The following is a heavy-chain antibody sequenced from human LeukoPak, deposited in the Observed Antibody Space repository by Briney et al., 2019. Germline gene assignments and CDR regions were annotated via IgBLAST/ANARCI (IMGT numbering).Heavy chain of an antibody. CDR1: GFTFGDYA. D-gene: IGHD2-15*01. CDR2: IRSKAYGGTT. J-gene: IGHJ4*02. V-gene: IGHV3-49*04. CDR3: SRGPVAASFAY. Sequence: GGSLRLSCTASGFTFGDYAMSWVRQAPGMGLEWVSFIRSKAYGGTTEYAASVKGRFTISRDDSKSIAYLQMSSLKSEDTAVYYCSRGPVAASFAYWGQGTLVTVSS.